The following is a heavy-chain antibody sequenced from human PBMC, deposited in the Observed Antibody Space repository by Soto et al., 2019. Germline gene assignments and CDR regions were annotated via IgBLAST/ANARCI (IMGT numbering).Heavy chain of an antibody. J-gene: IGHJ4*02. CDR1: GGSFSGYY. D-gene: IGHD3-22*01. CDR2: INHSGST. CDR3: ARGSIMGNYDSSGYYFDY. Sequence: SETLSLNCAVYGGSFSGYYWSWIRQPPGKGLEWIGEINHSGSTNYNPSLKSRLTISVDTSKNQFSLKLSSVTAADTAVYCCARGSIMGNYDSSGYYFDYWGQGTLVTVSS. V-gene: IGHV4-34*01.